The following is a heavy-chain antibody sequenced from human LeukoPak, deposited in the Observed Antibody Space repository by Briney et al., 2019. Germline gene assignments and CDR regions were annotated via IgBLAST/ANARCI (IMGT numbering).Heavy chain of an antibody. J-gene: IGHJ4*02. CDR3: ARRAADYGDHGRVGWRFDY. D-gene: IGHD4-17*01. V-gene: IGHV4-39*01. CDR1: GGSISSSSYY. Sequence: TSETLSLTCTVSGGSISSSSYYWGWIRQPPGKGLEWIGSIFYSGSTYYSPSLKSRVTISVDTSKNQFSLKLSSVTAADTAVYYCARRAADYGDHGRVGWRFDYWGQGTLVTVSS. CDR2: IFYSGST.